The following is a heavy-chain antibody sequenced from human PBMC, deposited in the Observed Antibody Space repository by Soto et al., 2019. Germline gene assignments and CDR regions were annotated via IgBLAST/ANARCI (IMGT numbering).Heavy chain of an antibody. CDR3: AKDHPYDILTGYWGDAFDI. CDR2: ISGSGGST. V-gene: IGHV3-23*01. J-gene: IGHJ3*02. CDR1: GFTFSSYA. D-gene: IGHD3-9*01. Sequence: EVQLLESGGGLVQPGGSLRLSCAASGFTFSSYAMSWVRQAPGKGLEWVSAISGSGGSTYYADSVKGRFTISRDNSKNTLYPQMNSLRAEDTAVYYCAKDHPYDILTGYWGDAFDIWGQGTMVTVSS.